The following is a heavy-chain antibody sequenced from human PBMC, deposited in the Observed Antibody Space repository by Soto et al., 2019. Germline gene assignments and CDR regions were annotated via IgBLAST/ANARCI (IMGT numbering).Heavy chain of an antibody. CDR1: GYTFTGYY. D-gene: IGHD3-3*01. V-gene: IGHV1-2*04. Sequence: ASVKVSCKASGYTFTGYYMHWVRQAPGRGLEWMGWINPNSGGTNYAQKFQGWVTMTRDTSISTAYMELSRLRSDDTAVYYCARAHYDFWSGFGYNWFDPWGQGTLVTVSS. CDR3: ARAHYDFWSGFGYNWFDP. CDR2: INPNSGGT. J-gene: IGHJ5*02.